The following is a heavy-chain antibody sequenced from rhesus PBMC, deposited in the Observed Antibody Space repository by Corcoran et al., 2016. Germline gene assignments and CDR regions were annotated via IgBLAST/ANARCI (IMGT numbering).Heavy chain of an antibody. D-gene: IGHD6-31*01. CDR1: GFSISTSGTG. CDR2: IYWNDSK. V-gene: IGHV2-95*01. CDR3: ARVDISSCWYVEYFEF. J-gene: IGHJ1*01. Sequence: VTLKGSGRALVKRTQTLPLTCTFSGFSISTSGTGVGWIRPPPGQALELLASIYWNDSKYYSTSLKSRLTISNYTSKNQVVLTMTNMDPVDTSSYYCARVDISSCWYVEYFEFWGQGALVTVSS.